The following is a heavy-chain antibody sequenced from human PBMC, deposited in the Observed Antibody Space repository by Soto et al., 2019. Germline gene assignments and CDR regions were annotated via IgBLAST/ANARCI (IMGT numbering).Heavy chain of an antibody. Sequence: SPTLSLTCAISADSVSSNSAAWNWIRQSPSRGLEWLGRTYYRSKWYNDYAVSVKSRITINPDTSKNQFSLQLNSVTPEDTAVYYCARNQHQHSSSWYRPQYYYYGMDVWGQGTTVTVSS. CDR2: TYYRSKWYN. D-gene: IGHD6-13*01. V-gene: IGHV6-1*01. J-gene: IGHJ6*02. CDR1: ADSVSSNSAA. CDR3: ARNQHQHSSSWYRPQYYYYGMDV.